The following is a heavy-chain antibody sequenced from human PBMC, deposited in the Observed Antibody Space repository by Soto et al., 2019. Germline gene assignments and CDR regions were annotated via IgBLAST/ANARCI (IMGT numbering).Heavy chain of an antibody. CDR3: ANRTVGWDFDL. Sequence: EVQLLESGGGLVQPGGSLRLSCAASGFTFSSYAMNWVRQAPGKGLEWVSVISGSGGSTYYADAVKGRFTISRDNSKNTLDLQMNSLRAEDTAVYYCANRTVGWDFDLWGRGTLVTVSS. J-gene: IGHJ2*01. V-gene: IGHV3-23*01. CDR2: ISGSGGST. CDR1: GFTFSSYA. D-gene: IGHD4-17*01.